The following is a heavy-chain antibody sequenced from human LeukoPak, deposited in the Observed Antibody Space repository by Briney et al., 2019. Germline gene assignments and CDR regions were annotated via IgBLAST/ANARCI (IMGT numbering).Heavy chain of an antibody. V-gene: IGHV3-30-3*01. Sequence: PGGSLRLSCAAPGFTFSSYAMPWVRQAPGRGLGWVAVISYDGSNKYYTDSVKGRFTISRDNSKNTLYLQMNSLRAEDTAVYYCASPLKYGDYEPWGQGTLVTVSS. CDR2: ISYDGSNK. CDR3: ASPLKYGDYEP. D-gene: IGHD4-17*01. CDR1: GFTFSSYA. J-gene: IGHJ5*02.